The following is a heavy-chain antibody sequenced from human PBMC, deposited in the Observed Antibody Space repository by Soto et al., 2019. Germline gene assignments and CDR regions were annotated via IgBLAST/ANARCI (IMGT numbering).Heavy chain of an antibody. CDR3: ARMATYGTLNWFDP. J-gene: IGHJ5*02. V-gene: IGHV1-8*01. D-gene: IGHD1-1*01. Sequence: QVQLVQSGAEVQRQGASVRVSCRASGYAFGDYDISWVRQAPGQGLEWMGWMNPNSANTGYAQKFQGRVSMTRDMSISTAYMELSRLRPEDTAIYYCARMATYGTLNWFDPWGQGALVTVSS. CDR1: GYAFGDYD. CDR2: MNPNSANT.